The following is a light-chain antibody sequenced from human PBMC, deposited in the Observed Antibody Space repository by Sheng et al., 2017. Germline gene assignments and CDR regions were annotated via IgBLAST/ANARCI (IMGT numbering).Light chain of an antibody. Sequence: QSALTQPASVSGSPGQSITISCTGTSSDVGGYNYVSWYQQHPGKVPKLMLYDVNNRPSGVSNRFSGSKSGNTASLTISGLQAEDEADYYCSSYTSSSTRVFGGGTKLTVL. CDR2: DVN. CDR3: SSYTSSSTRV. J-gene: IGLJ3*02. CDR1: SSDVGGYNY. V-gene: IGLV2-14*03.